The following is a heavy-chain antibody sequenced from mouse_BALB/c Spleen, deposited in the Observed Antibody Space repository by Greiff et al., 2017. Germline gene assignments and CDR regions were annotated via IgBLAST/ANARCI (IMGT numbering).Heavy chain of an antibody. CDR1: GYTFSSYW. CDR2: ILPGSGST. J-gene: IGHJ3*01. V-gene: IGHV1-9*01. D-gene: IGHD2-4*01. CDR3: ARGGLRGAWFAY. Sequence: VQLQQSGAELMKPGASVKISCKATGYTFSSYWIEWVKQRPGHGLEWIGEILPGSGSTNYNEKFKGKATFTADTSSNTAYMQLSSLTSEDSAVYYCARGGLRGAWFAYWGQGTLVTVSA.